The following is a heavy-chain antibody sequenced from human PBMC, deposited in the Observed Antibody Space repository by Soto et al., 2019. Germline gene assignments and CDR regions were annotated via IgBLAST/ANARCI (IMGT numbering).Heavy chain of an antibody. CDR3: ARGGGYYDILTGQATIDY. V-gene: IGHV4-31*03. J-gene: IGHJ4*02. Sequence: QVQLQESGPGLVKPSQTLSLTCTVSGGSISSGGYYWSWIRQHPGKGLEWIGYIYYSGSTYYNPSLKSRVNISVDTSKNQFSLKLSSVTAADTAVYYCARGGGYYDILTGQATIDYWGQGTLVTVSS. CDR1: GGSISSGGYY. CDR2: IYYSGST. D-gene: IGHD3-9*01.